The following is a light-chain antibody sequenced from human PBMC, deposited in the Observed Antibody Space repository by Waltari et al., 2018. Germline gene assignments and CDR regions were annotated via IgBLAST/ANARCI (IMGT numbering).Light chain of an antibody. Sequence: DIQMTQSPSSVSASVGDRVTITCRASPDIRNWLAWYQQKPGKAPNLLIYATSSLQTGVPSRFSGSGSGTEFTLTISSLQPEDFATYYCQQANSFPITFGPGTKVDIK. CDR3: QQANSFPIT. J-gene: IGKJ3*01. V-gene: IGKV1-12*01. CDR1: PDIRNW. CDR2: ATS.